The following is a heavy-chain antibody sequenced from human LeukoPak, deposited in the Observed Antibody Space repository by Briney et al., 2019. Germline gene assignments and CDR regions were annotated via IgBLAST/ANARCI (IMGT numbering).Heavy chain of an antibody. CDR1: VGSLSSYL. D-gene: IGHD3-10*02. CDR2: IYYSGRT. J-gene: IGHJ4*02. V-gene: IGHV4-59*03. CDR3: VCGDYFDN. Sequence: SGTLSHTRMRSVGSLSSYLWSWIRQPPGKGGGWIGHIYYSGRTNYNPSLPSRVAISLHTSKNQLSRNFRSVTAADTALRYCVCGDYFDNWGQGTLVTVSS.